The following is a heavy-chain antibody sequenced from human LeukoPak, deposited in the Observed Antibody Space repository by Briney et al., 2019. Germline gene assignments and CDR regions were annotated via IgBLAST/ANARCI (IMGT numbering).Heavy chain of an antibody. Sequence: SVKVSCKASGFTFTSSAMQWVRQARGQRLEWIGWIVVGSGNTNYAQNFQERVTIARDMSTSTAYMELSSLRSEDTAVYYCAANTPRVVREDAFDIWGQGTMVTVSS. CDR1: GFTFTSSA. J-gene: IGHJ3*02. D-gene: IGHD2-21*01. CDR3: AANTPRVVREDAFDI. V-gene: IGHV1-58*02. CDR2: IVVGSGNT.